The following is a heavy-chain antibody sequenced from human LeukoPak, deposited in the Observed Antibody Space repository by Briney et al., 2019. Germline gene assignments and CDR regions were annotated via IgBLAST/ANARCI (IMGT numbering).Heavy chain of an antibody. V-gene: IGHV1-8*01. CDR1: GYTFTSYD. J-gene: IGHJ4*02. D-gene: IGHD6-6*01. CDR2: MNPNSHNT. CDR3: ARGGSSSSGFDY. Sequence: ASVKVSCKASGYTFTSYDINWVRQAIGQGLEWMGWMNPNSHNTDYVQKFQGRVTMTRNTSISTAYMELSSLRSEDTAVYYCARGGSSSSGFDYWGQGTLVTVSS.